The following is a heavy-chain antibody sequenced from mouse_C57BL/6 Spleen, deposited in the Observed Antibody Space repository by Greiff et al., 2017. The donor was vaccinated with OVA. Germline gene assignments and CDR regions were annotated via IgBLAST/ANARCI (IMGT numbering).Heavy chain of an antibody. CDR1: GYTFTDYE. CDR2: IDPETGGT. Sequence: LQESGAELVRPGASVTLSCKASGYTFTDYEMHWVKQTPVHGLEWIGAIDPETGGTAYNQKFKGKAILTADKSSSTAYMELRSLTSEDSAVYYCTRRGAAQAKYYFDYWGQGTTLTVSS. CDR3: TRRGAAQAKYYFDY. D-gene: IGHD3-2*02. J-gene: IGHJ2*01. V-gene: IGHV1-15*01.